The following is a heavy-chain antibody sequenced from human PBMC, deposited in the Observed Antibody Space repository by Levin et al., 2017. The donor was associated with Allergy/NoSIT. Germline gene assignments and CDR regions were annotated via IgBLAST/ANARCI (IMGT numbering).Heavy chain of an antibody. CDR2: IKQDGSEK. D-gene: IGHD1-26*01. J-gene: IGHJ4*02. Sequence: PGGSLRLSCVASGFIFSKNWMTWVRQAPGKGLEWVANIKQDGSEKNYVDSVKGRFIISRDNAKNSLYLQINSLRVEDTAVYYCADPPVGYWGRGTLVTVPS. CDR3: ADPPVGY. CDR1: GFIFSKNW. V-gene: IGHV3-7*01.